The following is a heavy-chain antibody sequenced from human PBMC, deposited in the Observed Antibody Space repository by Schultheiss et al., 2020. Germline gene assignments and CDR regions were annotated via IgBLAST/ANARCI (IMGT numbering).Heavy chain of an antibody. D-gene: IGHD3-22*01. CDR2: INHSGST. Sequence: SETLSLTCAVYGGSFSGYYWNWIRQPPGKGLEWIGEINHSGSTTYNPSLKSRVTISVDTSKKQFSLQLNSVTPEDTAVYYCARAPDYYDNSGYYYGYYFDYWGQGTLVTVSS. V-gene: IGHV4-34*01. CDR3: ARAPDYYDNSGYYYGYYFDY. J-gene: IGHJ4*02. CDR1: GGSFSGYY.